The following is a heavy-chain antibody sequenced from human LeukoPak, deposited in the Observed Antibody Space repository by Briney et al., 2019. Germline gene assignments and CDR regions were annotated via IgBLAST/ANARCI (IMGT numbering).Heavy chain of an antibody. J-gene: IGHJ4*02. CDR2: ISNWRDNSI. V-gene: IGHV3-11*04. Sequence: LSLPCGFCGYSISSASYWGWIRQAPGKGLEWISYISNWRDNSINYAESVRGRFTISRDNAKNSAYLQMNNLRAEDTAVYYCARRITRDSSGYGFCYWGQGTLVTVA. D-gene: IGHD3-22*01. CDR1: GYSISSASY. CDR3: ARRITRDSSGYGFCY.